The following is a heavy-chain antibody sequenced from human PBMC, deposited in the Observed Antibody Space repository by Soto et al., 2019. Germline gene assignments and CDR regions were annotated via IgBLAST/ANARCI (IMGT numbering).Heavy chain of an antibody. CDR1: GGSFSGYY. CDR2: INHSGST. CDR3: ARGREQWLVDAFDI. Sequence: SETLSLTCGVYGGSFSGYYWNWIRQPPGKGLEWIGEINHSGSTKYNPSLKSRVTISVDTSKNQFSLKVRSVTAADTAVYYCARGREQWLVDAFDISGQGTMVTV. V-gene: IGHV4-34*01. J-gene: IGHJ3*02. D-gene: IGHD6-19*01.